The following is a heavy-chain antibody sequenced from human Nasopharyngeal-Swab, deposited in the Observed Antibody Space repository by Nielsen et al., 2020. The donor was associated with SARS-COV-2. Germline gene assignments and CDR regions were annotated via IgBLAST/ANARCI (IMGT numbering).Heavy chain of an antibody. J-gene: IGHJ4*02. CDR2: MNPNSGNT. CDR3: ATSRGNWNDDGFDY. D-gene: IGHD1-20*01. V-gene: IGHV1-8*01. Sequence: ASVKVSCKASGYTFTSYDINWVRQATGQGLEWMGWMNPNSGNTGYAQKFQGRVTMTRNTSISTAYMELSSLRSEDTAVYYCATSRGNWNDDGFDYWGQGTLVTVSS. CDR1: GYTFTSYD.